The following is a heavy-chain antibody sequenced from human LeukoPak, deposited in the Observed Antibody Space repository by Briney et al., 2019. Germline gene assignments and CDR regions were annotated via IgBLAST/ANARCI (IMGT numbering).Heavy chain of an antibody. V-gene: IGHV3-23*01. Sequence: GGSLRLSCAASGFTFSSYTMSWVRQAPGKGLEWVSGVSGSGGNIHYADSVKGRFTISRDDSKNTLYLQMNSLRAEDTAVYYCAASLPNIVVVPATKGPFGYWGQGALVTVSS. CDR3: AASLPNIVVVPATKGPFGY. CDR2: VSGSGGNI. J-gene: IGHJ4*02. CDR1: GFTFSSYT. D-gene: IGHD2-2*01.